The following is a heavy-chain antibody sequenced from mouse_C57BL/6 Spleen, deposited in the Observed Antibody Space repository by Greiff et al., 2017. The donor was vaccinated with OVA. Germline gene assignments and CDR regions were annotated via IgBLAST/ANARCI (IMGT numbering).Heavy chain of an antibody. CDR1: GYAFSSSW. V-gene: IGHV1-82*01. CDR2: IYPGDGDT. CDR3: AFGSSYDDY. D-gene: IGHD1-1*01. Sequence: QVQLQQSGPELVKPGASVKISCKASGYAFSSSWMNWVKQRPGTGLEWIGRIYPGDGDTNYNGKFKGKATLTADKSSSTAYMQLSSLTSEDSAVYFCAFGSSYDDYWGQGTTLTVSS. J-gene: IGHJ2*01.